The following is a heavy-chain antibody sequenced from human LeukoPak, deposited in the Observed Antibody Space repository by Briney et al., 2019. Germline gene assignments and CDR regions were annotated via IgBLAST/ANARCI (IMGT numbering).Heavy chain of an antibody. V-gene: IGHV4-59*01. CDR1: GRSISSYY. CDR2: IYYSGST. J-gene: IGHJ4*02. Sequence: PSESLSLTCIVSGRSISSYYWSWIRQPPGKGLEWIGYIYYSGSTNYNPSLKSRVTISVDTSQNQFSLKLSSVTAADTAVYYCARDSPSGSYPFDYWGQGTLVTVSS. CDR3: ARDSPSGSYPFDY. D-gene: IGHD1-26*01.